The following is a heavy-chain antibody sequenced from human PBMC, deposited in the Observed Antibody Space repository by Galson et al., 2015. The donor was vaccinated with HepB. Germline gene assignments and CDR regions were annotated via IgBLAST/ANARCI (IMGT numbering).Heavy chain of an antibody. V-gene: IGHV3-30*04. D-gene: IGHD3-10*01. CDR1: GFTFRSYS. Sequence: SLRLSCAASGFTFRSYSMHWVRQAPGKGLEWLSVISYDGSNTYYADSVKGRFTVSRDNSKNTVYLQMSSPRAGDTAVYYCARDLVIYHDSGSCYLWGQGTLVSVSS. CDR2: ISYDGSNT. J-gene: IGHJ4*02. CDR3: ARDLVIYHDSGSCYL.